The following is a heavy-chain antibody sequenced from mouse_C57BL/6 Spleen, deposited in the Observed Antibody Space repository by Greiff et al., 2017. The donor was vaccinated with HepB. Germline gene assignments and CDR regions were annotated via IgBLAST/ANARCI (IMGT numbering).Heavy chain of an antibody. CDR1: GFSFNTYA. Sequence: EADGGLVQPKGSLKLSCAASGFSFNTYAMNWVRQAPGKGLEWVARIRSKSNNYATYYADSVKDRFTISRDDSESMLYLQMNNLKTEDTAMYYCVTNFAMDYWGQGTSVTVSS. J-gene: IGHJ4*01. CDR2: IRSKSNNYAT. CDR3: VTNFAMDY. V-gene: IGHV10-1*01.